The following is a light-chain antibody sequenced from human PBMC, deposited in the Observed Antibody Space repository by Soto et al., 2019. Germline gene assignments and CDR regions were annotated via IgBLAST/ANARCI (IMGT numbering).Light chain of an antibody. CDR3: MQATQLRT. CDR2: KVS. Sequence: EIVRTQTPLLSPVTLGQQASISCRSSRSLVASDGNAYLTWLHQRPGQPPRPLIYKVSQRLSGVPDRFSGSGAGTDFTLHISRVEAEDVGTYFCMQATQLRTFGQGTRLEIK. J-gene: IGKJ5*01. V-gene: IGKV2-24*01. CDR1: RSLVASDGNAY.